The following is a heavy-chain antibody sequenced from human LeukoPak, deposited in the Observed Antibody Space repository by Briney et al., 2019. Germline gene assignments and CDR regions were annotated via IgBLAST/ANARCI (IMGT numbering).Heavy chain of an antibody. CDR3: TRDPRSLDY. CDR2: ISPNSADI. Sequence: GGSLRLSCAASGFTFTDVYMSWIRQSPGKGLEWLAYISPNSADISYADSVKGRFTISRDNAKNSLYLQMNSLRVEDTGIYYCTRDPRSLDYWGQGTLVTVSS. V-gene: IGHV3-11*01. CDR1: GFTFTDVY. J-gene: IGHJ4*02.